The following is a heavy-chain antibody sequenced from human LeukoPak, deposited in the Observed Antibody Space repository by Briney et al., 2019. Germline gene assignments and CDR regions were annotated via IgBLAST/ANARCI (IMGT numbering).Heavy chain of an antibody. Sequence: PGGSLRLSCAASGFTFSSYSMNWVRQAPGKGLEWVSSFSSSNSYIYYADSVKGRFTISRDNAKNSLYLQMNSLRAEDTAVYYCARTYFGSGNTLVHWGQGTLVTVSS. J-gene: IGHJ4*02. CDR3: ARTYFGSGNTLVH. CDR1: GFTFSSYS. D-gene: IGHD3-10*01. V-gene: IGHV3-21*01. CDR2: FSSSNSYI.